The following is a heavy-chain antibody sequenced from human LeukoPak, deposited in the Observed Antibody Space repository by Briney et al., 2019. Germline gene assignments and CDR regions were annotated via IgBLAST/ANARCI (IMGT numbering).Heavy chain of an antibody. Sequence: GGSLRLSCAASGFTFSSYAMHWVRQAPGKGLEWVAVISYDGSNKYYADSVKGRFTISRDNSKNTLYLQMNSLRAEDTAVYYCARVWQQLVLKGYFDYWGQGTLVTVSS. J-gene: IGHJ4*02. CDR1: GFTFSSYA. D-gene: IGHD6-13*01. CDR3: ARVWQQLVLKGYFDY. CDR2: ISYDGSNK. V-gene: IGHV3-30-3*01.